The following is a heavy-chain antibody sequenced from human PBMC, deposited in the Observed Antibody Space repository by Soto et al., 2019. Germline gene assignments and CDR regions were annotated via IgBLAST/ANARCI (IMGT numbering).Heavy chain of an antibody. V-gene: IGHV3-72*01. CDR1: GFVFSDHY. D-gene: IGHD1-26*01. CDR3: VTGRAGASTTPGY. CDR2: TRNKVKSYTT. J-gene: IGHJ4*02. Sequence: EVQLVESGGGLVHPGGSLRLSCVGSGFVFSDHYMDWVRPAPGKVLEWVSGTRNKVKSYTTEYAASVKGRFSISRDESGNSMFLQMNSLKIEDTAVYFCVTGRAGASTTPGYWGQGTLVTVSS.